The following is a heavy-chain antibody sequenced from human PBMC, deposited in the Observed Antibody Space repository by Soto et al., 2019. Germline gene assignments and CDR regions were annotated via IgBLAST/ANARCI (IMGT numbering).Heavy chain of an antibody. J-gene: IGHJ6*02. V-gene: IGHV2-5*02. CDR1: GFSLSTSGVG. D-gene: IGHD6-13*01. Sequence: QITLKESGPTLVKPTQTLTLTCTFSGFSLSTSGVGVGWIRQPPGKALEWLALIYWDDDKRYSPSLKSRLTITKDTSKNQVVLTMTNMDPVDTATYYCAHINSYRSSWYRYYYGMDVWGQGTTVTVSS. CDR2: IYWDDDK. CDR3: AHINSYRSSWYRYYYGMDV.